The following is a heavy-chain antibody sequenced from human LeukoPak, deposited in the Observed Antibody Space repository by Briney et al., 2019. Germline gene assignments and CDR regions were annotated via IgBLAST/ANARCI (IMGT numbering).Heavy chain of an antibody. CDR2: ISGSGGST. Sequence: TGGSLRLSCAASGFTFSSYAMSWVRQAPGKGLEWVSAISGSGGSTYYADSVKGRFTISRDNSKNTLYLRMNSLRAEDTAVYYCAKDQGYGGNPLFDYWGQGTLVTVSS. J-gene: IGHJ4*02. D-gene: IGHD4-23*01. CDR3: AKDQGYGGNPLFDY. V-gene: IGHV3-23*01. CDR1: GFTFSSYA.